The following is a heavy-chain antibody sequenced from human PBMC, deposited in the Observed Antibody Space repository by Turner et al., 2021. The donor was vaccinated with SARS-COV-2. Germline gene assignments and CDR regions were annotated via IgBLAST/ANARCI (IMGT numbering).Heavy chain of an antibody. Sequence: QVQLVQSGAEVKKAGASVKVSCKSSGYTFTTYGMHWVRQAPGQRLEWMGWINAGNGNTKYSQKFQGRVTITRDTSASTAYMELSSLRSEDTAVYYCARAWEMSIAVAVVDDGMDVWGQGTTVTVSS. V-gene: IGHV1-3*01. D-gene: IGHD6-19*01. CDR2: INAGNGNT. CDR1: GYTFTTYG. J-gene: IGHJ6*02. CDR3: ARAWEMSIAVAVVDDGMDV.